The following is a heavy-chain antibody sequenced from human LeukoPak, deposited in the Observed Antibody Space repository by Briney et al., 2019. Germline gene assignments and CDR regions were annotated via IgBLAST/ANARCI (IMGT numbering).Heavy chain of an antibody. Sequence: PSETLSLTCAVSGGSISSSNWWSWVRQPPGKGLEWIGEIYHSGSTNYNPSLKSRVTISVDKSKNQFSLKLSSVTAADTAVYYCARELSKAYYYDSTWSDAFDIWGQGTMVTVSS. D-gene: IGHD3-22*01. V-gene: IGHV4-4*02. CDR3: ARELSKAYYYDSTWSDAFDI. CDR1: GGSISSSNW. J-gene: IGHJ3*02. CDR2: IYHSGST.